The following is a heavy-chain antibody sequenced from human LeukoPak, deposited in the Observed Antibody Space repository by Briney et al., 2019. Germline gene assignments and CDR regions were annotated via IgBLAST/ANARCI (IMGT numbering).Heavy chain of an antibody. Sequence: SVKVSCKASGYTFTSYGISWVRQATGQGLEWMGRIIPIFGTANYAQKFQGRVTITTDESTSTAYMELSSLRSEDTAVYYCACGYSYGSDYWGQGTLVTVSS. CDR2: IIPIFGTA. J-gene: IGHJ4*02. CDR3: ACGYSYGSDY. CDR1: GYTFTSYG. D-gene: IGHD5-18*01. V-gene: IGHV1-69*05.